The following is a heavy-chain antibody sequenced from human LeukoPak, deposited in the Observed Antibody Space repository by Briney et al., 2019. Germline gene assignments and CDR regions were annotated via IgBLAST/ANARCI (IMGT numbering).Heavy chain of an antibody. J-gene: IGHJ6*03. CDR3: ARVVGRNYYYYYMDV. CDR1: GGSISSYY. V-gene: IGHV4-4*09. CDR2: IYTSGST. D-gene: IGHD2-15*01. Sequence: SETLSLTCTVSGGSISSYYWSWIRQPPGKGLEWIGYIYTSGSTNYNPSLKSRVTMSVDTSKNQFSLKLSSVTAADTAVYYCARVVGRNYYYYYMDVWGKGTTVTVSS.